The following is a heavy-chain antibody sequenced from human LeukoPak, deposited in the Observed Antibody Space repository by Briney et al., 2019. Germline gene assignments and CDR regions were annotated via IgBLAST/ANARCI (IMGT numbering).Heavy chain of an antibody. CDR1: GFTFSSYS. V-gene: IGHV3-21*01. CDR2: ISSSSSYI. D-gene: IGHD2-15*01. J-gene: IGHJ4*02. CDR3: ARVRYCSGGSCYSPFDY. Sequence: PGGSLRLSCAASGFTFSSYSMNWVRQAPGKGLEWVSSISSSSSYICYADSVKGRFTISRDNAKNSLYLQMNSLRAEDTAVYYCARVRYCSGGSCYSPFDYWGQGTLVTVSS.